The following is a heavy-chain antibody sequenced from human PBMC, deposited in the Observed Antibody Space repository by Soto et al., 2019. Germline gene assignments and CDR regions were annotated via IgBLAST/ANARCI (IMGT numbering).Heavy chain of an antibody. V-gene: IGHV1-69*02. D-gene: IGHD2-8*01. CDR3: ARVEGTRTTNFYHYMDV. Sequence: VQLVQSGAEVKRPGSSVKVSCKAPVGTFSDYNIAWVRQARGQGLEWMGRIIPKLGITNYAHKFQDRVRITADKATSTAYMELTSLRYEDTAVYFCARVEGTRTTNFYHYMDVRGEGTSVTVS. CDR1: VGTFSDYN. J-gene: IGHJ6*03. CDR2: IIPKLGIT.